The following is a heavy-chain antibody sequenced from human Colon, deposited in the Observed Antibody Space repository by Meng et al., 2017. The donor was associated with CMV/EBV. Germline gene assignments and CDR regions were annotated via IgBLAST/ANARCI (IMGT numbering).Heavy chain of an antibody. CDR1: DYTFTNHG. J-gene: IGHJ6*02. CDR2: ISGYNGNT. CDR3: ARGDLTTLFSYYYGMDV. Sequence: ASVKVSCKTFDYTFTNHGISWVRQAPGQGLEWMGWISGYNGNTNYAQKFQGRFTMTTDTSTSTAYMELRSLRSDDTAVYYCARGDLTTLFSYYYGMDVWGQGTTVTVSS. D-gene: IGHD1-14*01. V-gene: IGHV1-18*01.